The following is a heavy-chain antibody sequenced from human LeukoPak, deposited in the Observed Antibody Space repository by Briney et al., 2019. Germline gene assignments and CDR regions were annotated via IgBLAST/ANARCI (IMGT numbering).Heavy chain of an antibody. CDR2: IYHSGST. D-gene: IGHD3-10*01. CDR1: GYSISSGYY. J-gene: IGHJ1*01. CDR3: YITVVPLESFQP. Sequence: SETLSLTCAVSGYSISSGYYWGWIRQPPGKGLEWIGSIYHSGSTYYNPSLKSRVAISVDTSKNQFSLKLSSVTAADTAVYYFYITVVPLESFQPWGKGPLFTVSS. V-gene: IGHV4-38-2*01.